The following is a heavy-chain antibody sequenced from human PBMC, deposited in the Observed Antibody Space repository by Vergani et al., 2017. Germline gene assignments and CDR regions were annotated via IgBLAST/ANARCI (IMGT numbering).Heavy chain of an antibody. V-gene: IGHV4-4*02. CDR1: GGSISSHNW. Sequence: QVQLQESGPGLVKPSGTLSLTCAVSGGSISSHNWWSWVRQPPGKGLEWIGEIYHLGTANYNPSLKSRVTISVDTSKNQFSLKLSSVTAADTAVYYCARVASIAARPPFDYWGQGTLVTVSS. CDR2: IYHLGTA. J-gene: IGHJ4*02. D-gene: IGHD6-6*01. CDR3: ARVASIAARPPFDY.